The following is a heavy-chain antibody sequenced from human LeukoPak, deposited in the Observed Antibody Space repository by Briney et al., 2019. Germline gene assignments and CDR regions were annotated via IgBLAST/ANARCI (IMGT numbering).Heavy chain of an antibody. D-gene: IGHD5-18*01. Sequence: GESLKISCRASVFSFSNYWIAWVRQRPGEGLEWMGNIYPGDSDTRYNPSFQGQDTISADKSIKTAYLQWSSLKASDTAIYYCARRGGGNTGGFYFDYWGQGSLVTVSS. J-gene: IGHJ4*02. CDR2: IYPGDSDT. CDR3: ARRGGGNTGGFYFDY. V-gene: IGHV5-51*01. CDR1: VFSFSNYW.